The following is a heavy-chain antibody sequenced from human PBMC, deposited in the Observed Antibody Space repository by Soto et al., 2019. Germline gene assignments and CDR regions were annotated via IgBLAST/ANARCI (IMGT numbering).Heavy chain of an antibody. CDR3: AHRDRTCWYDY. CDR2: IYWDDDK. D-gene: IGHD6-13*01. J-gene: IGHJ4*02. V-gene: IGHV2-5*02. CDR1: GLSLTTSGVG. Sequence: QITLEETGPTLVKPTQTLTLTCTFSGLSLTTSGVGVRWIRHPPGKALEWLAVIYWDDDKRYSPSLKSRLTITKVTSKNQVVLTMTSMDPVDTATYYCAHRDRTCWYDYWGQGTLVTVSS.